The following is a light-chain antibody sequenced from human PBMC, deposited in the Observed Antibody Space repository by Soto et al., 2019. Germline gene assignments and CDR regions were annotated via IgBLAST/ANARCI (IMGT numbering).Light chain of an antibody. V-gene: IGLV2-14*01. CDR1: TSDIGTYNF. CDR2: DVS. J-gene: IGLJ2*01. CDR3: SSFASSSTLVV. Sequence: QSALTQPASVSGSPGQSITISCTGTTSDIGTYNFVSWYQQHPGKAPKLIIYDVSNRPSGVSDRFSGSKSGSTASLTISGLQAKDEADYYCSSFASSSTLVVFGGGTKLTVL.